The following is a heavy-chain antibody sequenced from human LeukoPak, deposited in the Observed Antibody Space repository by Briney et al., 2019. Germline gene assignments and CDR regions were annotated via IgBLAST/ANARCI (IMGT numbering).Heavy chain of an antibody. J-gene: IGHJ3*02. CDR1: GGSFSGYY. CDR3: ARARYVNSFYAFDI. Sequence: SETLSLTCAVYGGSFSGYYWSWIRQPPGKGLEWIGEINHSGSTNYNPSLKSRVTISLDTSKNQFSLKLSSVTAADTAVYYCARARYVNSFYAFDIWGQGTLVTVSS. V-gene: IGHV4-34*01. D-gene: IGHD3-9*01. CDR2: INHSGST.